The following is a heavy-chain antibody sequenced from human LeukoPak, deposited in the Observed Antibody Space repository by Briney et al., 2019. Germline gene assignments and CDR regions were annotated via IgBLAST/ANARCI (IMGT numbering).Heavy chain of an antibody. V-gene: IGHV3-64D*09. CDR2: ISTIGGST. Sequence: GGSLRLSCSASGFTFSSYAMHWVRQAPGKGLEYVSAISTIGGSTYYADSVKGRFTISRDNSKNTLYLQMSSLRPEDTAVYYCVKVFDYGGNSDAFDIWGQGTMVTVSS. CDR3: VKVFDYGGNSDAFDI. D-gene: IGHD4-23*01. CDR1: GFTFSSYA. J-gene: IGHJ3*02.